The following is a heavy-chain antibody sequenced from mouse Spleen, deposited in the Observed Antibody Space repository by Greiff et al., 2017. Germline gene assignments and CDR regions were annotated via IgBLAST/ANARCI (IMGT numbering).Heavy chain of an antibody. CDR2: ISYDGSN. V-gene: IGHV3-6*01. D-gene: IGHD2-4*01. CDR3: ARDDYDGAMDY. Sequence: DVQLQESGPGLVKPSQSLSLTCSVTGYSITSGYYWNWIRQFPGNKLEWMGYISYDGSNNYNPSLKNRISITRDTSKNQFFLKLNSVTTEDTATYYCARDDYDGAMDYWGQGTSVTVSS. J-gene: IGHJ4*01. CDR1: GYSITSGYY.